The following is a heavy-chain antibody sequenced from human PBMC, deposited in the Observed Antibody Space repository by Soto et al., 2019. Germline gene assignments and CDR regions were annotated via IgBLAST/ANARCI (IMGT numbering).Heavy chain of an antibody. CDR1: GGSISSGDYY. J-gene: IGHJ3*02. D-gene: IGHD3-22*01. Sequence: QVQLQESGPGLVKPSQTLSLTCTVSGGSISSGDYYWSWIRQPPGKGLEWIGYIYYSGSTYYNPSLEIRVTISVDTAKNHFSLKLISVTAADTAVDYCAHYDSTEGAFYIWGQGTMVTVSS. CDR3: AHYDSTEGAFYI. CDR2: IYYSGST. V-gene: IGHV4-30-4*01.